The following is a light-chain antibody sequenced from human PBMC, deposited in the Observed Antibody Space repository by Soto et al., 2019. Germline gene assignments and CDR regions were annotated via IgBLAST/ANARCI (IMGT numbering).Light chain of an antibody. CDR2: EVS. V-gene: IGLV2-8*01. Sequence: QSVLTQPPSASGSPGQSVTISCTGTSSDVGGYNYVSWYQQHPGKAPKLMIFEVSKRPSGVPDRFSGSKSGNTASLTVSGLQGEDEADYYCSSDAGSNNKDVVFRGGTKVTVL. J-gene: IGLJ2*01. CDR1: SSDVGGYNY. CDR3: SSDAGSNNKDVV.